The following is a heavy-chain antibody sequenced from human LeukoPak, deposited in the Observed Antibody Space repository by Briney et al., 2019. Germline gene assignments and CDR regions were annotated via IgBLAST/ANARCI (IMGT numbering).Heavy chain of an antibody. D-gene: IGHD3-22*01. Sequence: ASVKVSCKASGYTFTSYYMHWVRQAPGQGLEWMGIINPSGGSTSYAQKFQGRVTITADKSTSTAYMELSSLRSEDTAVYYCAKHSYYDSSGYYYRYFDYWGQGTLVTVSS. J-gene: IGHJ4*02. CDR3: AKHSYYDSSGYYYRYFDY. CDR1: GYTFTSYY. CDR2: INPSGGST. V-gene: IGHV1-46*01.